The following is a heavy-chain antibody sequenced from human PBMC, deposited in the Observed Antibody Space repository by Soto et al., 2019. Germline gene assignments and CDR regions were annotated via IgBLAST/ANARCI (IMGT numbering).Heavy chain of an antibody. CDR1: GYTFTSYG. J-gene: IGHJ5*02. CDR3: ASSSSGRINWFDP. V-gene: IGHV1-18*04. D-gene: IGHD6-13*01. CDR2: ISAYNGNT. Sequence: QVQLVQSGAEVKKPGASVKVSCKASGYTFTSYGISWLRQAPGQGLAWMGWISAYNGNTNYAKKLQCRVTMTTDPSTSTAYMELRSLRSDDTAVYYCASSSSGRINWFDPWGQGTLVTVSS.